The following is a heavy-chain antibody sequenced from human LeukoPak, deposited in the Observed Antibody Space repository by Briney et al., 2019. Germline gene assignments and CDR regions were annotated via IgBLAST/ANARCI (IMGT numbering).Heavy chain of an antibody. Sequence: GGSLRLSCAASGFTVSSYDMHWVRQAPGKGLEWVAVIYNDGSNKYYARSVKGRFTITRDKAKNSLYLQMNSLRVEDTAVYYCAREPKIDYWGQGTLVTVSS. V-gene: IGHV3-30-3*01. CDR2: IYNDGSNK. J-gene: IGHJ4*02. CDR3: AREPKIDY. CDR1: GFTVSSYD.